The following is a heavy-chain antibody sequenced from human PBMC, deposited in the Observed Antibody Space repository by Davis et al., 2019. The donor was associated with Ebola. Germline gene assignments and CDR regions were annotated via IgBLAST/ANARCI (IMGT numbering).Heavy chain of an antibody. V-gene: IGHV4-59*12. J-gene: IGHJ5*01. CDR2: IYYSGST. CDR1: GGSISSYY. D-gene: IGHD2/OR15-2a*01. CDR3: ARTTKTNIEDSGLGYNSFDF. Sequence: MPSETLSLTCTVSGGSISSYYWSWIRQPPGKGLEWIGYIYYSGSTNYNPSLKSRVTISVDSSKNQFSLEINSVTAADTATYYCARTTKTNIEDSGLGYNSFDFWGQGVLVSVSS.